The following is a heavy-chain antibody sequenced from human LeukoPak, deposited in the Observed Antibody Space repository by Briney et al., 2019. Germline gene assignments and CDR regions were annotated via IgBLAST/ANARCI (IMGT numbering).Heavy chain of an antibody. V-gene: IGHV1-8*01. Sequence: ASVKVSCKSSGCTFTSYDINWVRQPTSQGREWMGWMNPNSGNTGYAQKFQGRVTMTRNTSISTAYMELSSLRSEDTAVYYCAREDRGVLIVDYWGQGTLVTVSS. D-gene: IGHD3-10*01. CDR2: MNPNSGNT. J-gene: IGHJ4*02. CDR3: AREDRGVLIVDY. CDR1: GCTFTSYD.